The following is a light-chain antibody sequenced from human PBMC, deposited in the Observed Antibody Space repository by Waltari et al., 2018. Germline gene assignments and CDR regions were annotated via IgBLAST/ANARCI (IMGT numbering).Light chain of an antibody. J-gene: IGKJ4*01. CDR1: QRVSRS. V-gene: IGKV3-11*01. CDR2: DAS. CDR3: QHRNHWLT. Sequence: LVLTQSPATLSLSPGERAPLSCRPSQRVSRSLAVNPHKPGQAPRLLIYDASYRATRLPGRFSGSGSWTDFTLTITSLEPEDFAVYYCQHRNHWLTFGGGTRVEIK.